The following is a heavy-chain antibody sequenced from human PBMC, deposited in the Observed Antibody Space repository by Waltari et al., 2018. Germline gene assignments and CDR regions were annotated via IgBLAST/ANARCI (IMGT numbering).Heavy chain of an antibody. Sequence: EVQLVESGGVVVQPGGSLRLSCAASGFTFDDYTMHWVRQAPGKGLEWVSLISWDGGSTYYADSVKGRFTISRDNAKNSLYLQMNSLRAEDTAVYYCARGDRWELPHWYFDLWGRGTLVTVSS. V-gene: IGHV3-43*01. CDR1: GFTFDDYT. CDR2: ISWDGGST. D-gene: IGHD1-26*01. J-gene: IGHJ2*01. CDR3: ARGDRWELPHWYFDL.